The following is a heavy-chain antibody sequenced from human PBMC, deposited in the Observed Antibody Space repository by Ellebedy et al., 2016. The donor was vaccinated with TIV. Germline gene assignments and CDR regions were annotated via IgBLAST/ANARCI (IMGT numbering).Heavy chain of an antibody. CDR3: ARVMVGYSGYGANIYYFDY. D-gene: IGHD5-12*01. Sequence: AASVKVSCKASGYTFTSYGISWVRQAPGQGLEWMGWISAYNGNTSYAQKLQGRVTMTTDTSTSTAYMELRSLRSDDTAVYYCARVMVGYSGYGANIYYFDYWGQGTLVTVSS. V-gene: IGHV1-18*01. CDR2: ISAYNGNT. J-gene: IGHJ4*02. CDR1: GYTFTSYG.